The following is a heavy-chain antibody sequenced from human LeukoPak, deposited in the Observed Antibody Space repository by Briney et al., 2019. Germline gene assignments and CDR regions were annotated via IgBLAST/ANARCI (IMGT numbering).Heavy chain of an antibody. CDR1: GFTFSDYY. CDR3: ARDYNWNYGWSFDI. V-gene: IGHV3-11*04. Sequence: GGSLRLSCAASGFTFSDYYMSWIRQAPGKGLEWVSYISSSGSTIYYADSVKGRFTISRDNAKNSLYLQMNSLRAEDTAVYYCARDYNWNYGWSFDIWGQGTMVTVSS. J-gene: IGHJ3*02. CDR2: ISSSGSTI. D-gene: IGHD1-7*01.